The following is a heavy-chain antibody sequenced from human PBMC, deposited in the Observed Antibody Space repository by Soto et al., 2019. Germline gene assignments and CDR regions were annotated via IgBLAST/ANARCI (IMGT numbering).Heavy chain of an antibody. V-gene: IGHV3-30*18. D-gene: IGHD3-3*01. Sequence: TVGSLRLSCAASKFTFSYYGMHWVRQAPGKGLEWVAVISYEGSNKYYADPVKGRFTISRDNSKNTLYLEMNSLRTEDTAVYYCAKPISISGVIIDAFDVWGQGTMVTVSS. CDR1: KFTFSYYG. CDR2: ISYEGSNK. J-gene: IGHJ3*01. CDR3: AKPISISGVIIDAFDV.